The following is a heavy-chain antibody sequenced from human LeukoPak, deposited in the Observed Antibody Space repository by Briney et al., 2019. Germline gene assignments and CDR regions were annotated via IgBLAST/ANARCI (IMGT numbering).Heavy chain of an antibody. V-gene: IGHV3-7*01. J-gene: IGHJ5*01. CDR2: INQAGMAQ. CDR1: GFSFSTYG. D-gene: IGHD3-10*01. CDR3: VRDYYGTGGYDS. Sequence: GGSLRLSCAASGFSFSTYGMSWVRQAPGKGLEWVANINQAGMAQYYVHSVKGRFTISRDNAKNSLYLQMNSLRVEDTGVYYCVRDYYGTGGYDSWGQGTLVTVSS.